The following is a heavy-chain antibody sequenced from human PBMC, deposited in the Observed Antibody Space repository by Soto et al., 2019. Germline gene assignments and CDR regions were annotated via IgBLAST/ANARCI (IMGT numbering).Heavy chain of an antibody. CDR2: IWYDGSNK. D-gene: IGHD3-10*01. CDR3: AREGIRITMVRGEIGVDY. Sequence: QVQLVESGGGVVQPGRSLRLSCAASGFTFSSYGMHWVRQAPGKGLEWVAVIWYDGSNKYYADSVKGRLSISRDNSKNTLNLQMNSLRAEGTAVYYCAREGIRITMVRGEIGVDYWGQGSLVTVSS. J-gene: IGHJ4*02. V-gene: IGHV3-33*01. CDR1: GFTFSSYG.